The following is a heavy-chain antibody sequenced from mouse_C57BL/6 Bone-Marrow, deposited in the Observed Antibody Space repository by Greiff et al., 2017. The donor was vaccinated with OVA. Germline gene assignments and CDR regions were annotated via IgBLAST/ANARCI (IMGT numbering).Heavy chain of an antibody. CDR2: IWTGGGT. CDR1: GFSLTSYA. V-gene: IGHV2-9-1*01. J-gene: IGHJ1*03. CDR3: ARTGYYYGRGYFDV. Sequence: VKLMESGPGLVAPSQSLSITCTVSGFSLTSYAISWVRQPPGKGLEWLGVIWTGGGTNYNSALKSRLSISKDNSKSQVFLKMNSLQTDDTARYYCARTGYYYGRGYFDVWGTGTTGTVSS. D-gene: IGHD1-1*01.